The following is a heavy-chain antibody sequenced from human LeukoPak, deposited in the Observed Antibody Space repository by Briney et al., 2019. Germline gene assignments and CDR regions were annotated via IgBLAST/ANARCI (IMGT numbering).Heavy chain of an antibody. CDR1: GGSISSSSYY. J-gene: IGHJ4*02. CDR3: ARHLGTHGY. D-gene: IGHD1-1*01. CDR2: IYYSGST. V-gene: IGHV4-39*01. Sequence: PSETLSLTCTVSGGSISSSSYYWGWIRQPPGKGLEWIGSIYYSGSTYYNPSLKSRVTISVDTSKNQFSLKLSSVTAADTAVYYCARHLGTHGYWGQGTLVTVSS.